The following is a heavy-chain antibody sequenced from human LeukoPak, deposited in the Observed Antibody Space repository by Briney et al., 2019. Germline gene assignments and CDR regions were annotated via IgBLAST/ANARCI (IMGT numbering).Heavy chain of an antibody. J-gene: IGHJ4*02. CDR1: GGSFSGYY. CDR3: ARRVRDGYNAPYFDY. Sequence: SETLSLTCAVYGGSFSGYYWSWIRQPPGKGLEWIGEINHSGSTNYNPSLKSRVTISVDTSKNQFSLKLSSVTAADTAVYYCARRVRDGYNAPYFDYWGQGTLVTVSS. V-gene: IGHV4-34*01. D-gene: IGHD5-24*01. CDR2: INHSGST.